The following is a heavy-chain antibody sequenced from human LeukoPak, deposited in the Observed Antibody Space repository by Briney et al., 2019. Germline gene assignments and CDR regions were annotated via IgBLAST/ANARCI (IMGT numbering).Heavy chain of an antibody. V-gene: IGHV1-18*01. CDR2: ISAYNGNT. J-gene: IGHJ4*02. D-gene: IGHD3-9*01. CDR1: GYTFTSYG. CDR3: ARLRYFDWLWYFDY. Sequence: GASVRVSCKASGYTFTSYGISWVRQGPGQGLEWMGWISAYNGNTNYAQKLQGRVTMTTDTSTSTAYMELRSLRSDDTAVYYCARLRYFDWLWYFDYWGQGTLVTVFS.